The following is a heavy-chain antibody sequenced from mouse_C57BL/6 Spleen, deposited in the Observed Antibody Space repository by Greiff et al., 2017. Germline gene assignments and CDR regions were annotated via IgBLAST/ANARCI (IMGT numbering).Heavy chain of an antibody. CDR3: ARNPDSSGYEDYYAMDY. D-gene: IGHD3-2*02. CDR1: GFSLTSYG. Sequence: VQLVESGPGLVQPSQSLSITCTVSGFSLTSYGVHWVRQSPGKGLAWLGVIWSGGSTDYNAALISRLSISKDNSKSQVFFKMNSLQADDTAIYYFARNPDSSGYEDYYAMDYWGQGTSVTVSS. CDR2: IWSGGST. J-gene: IGHJ4*01. V-gene: IGHV2-2*01.